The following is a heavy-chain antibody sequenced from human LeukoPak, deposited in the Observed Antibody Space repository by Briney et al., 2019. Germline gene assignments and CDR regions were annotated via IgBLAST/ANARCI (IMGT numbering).Heavy chain of an antibody. Sequence: PGGSLRLSCAASGFTFSSYGMHWVRQAPGKGLEWVAVIWYDGSNKYYADSVKGRFTISRDNSKNTLYLQMNSLRAEDTAVYYCARGSGYDSRGLDYWGQGTLVTVSS. J-gene: IGHJ4*02. CDR1: GFTFSSYG. CDR3: ARGSGYDSRGLDY. D-gene: IGHD5-12*01. V-gene: IGHV3-33*01. CDR2: IWYDGSNK.